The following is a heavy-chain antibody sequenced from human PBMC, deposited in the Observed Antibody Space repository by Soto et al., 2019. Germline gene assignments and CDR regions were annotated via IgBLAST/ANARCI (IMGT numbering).Heavy chain of an antibody. CDR2: IYYSGNT. CDR3: ARAYRTAYYYDSSGYYSFKWFDP. V-gene: IGHV4-31*03. J-gene: IGHJ5*02. CDR1: GGSISSGGYY. Sequence: LSETLSLTCTVSGGSISSGGYYWSWIRQHPGKGLEWIGYIYYSGNTYYNLSLKSRLTISVDTSKNQFALKLSSVTAVDTAVYYCARAYRTAYYYDSSGYYSFKWFDPWGQGTLVTVSS. D-gene: IGHD3-22*01.